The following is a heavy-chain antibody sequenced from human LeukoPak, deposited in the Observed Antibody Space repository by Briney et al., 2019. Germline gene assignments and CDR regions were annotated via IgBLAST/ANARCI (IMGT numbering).Heavy chain of an antibody. CDR3: ARAGEQLWSTTVDY. D-gene: IGHD5-18*01. CDR2: ISYDGSNK. J-gene: IGHJ4*02. Sequence: GGSLRLSCAASGFTFDDYAMHWVRQAPGKGLEWVAVISYDGSNKYYADSVKGRFTISRDNSKNTLYLQMNSLRAEDTAVYYCARAGEQLWSTTVDYWGQGTLVTVSS. CDR1: GFTFDDYA. V-gene: IGHV3-30-3*01.